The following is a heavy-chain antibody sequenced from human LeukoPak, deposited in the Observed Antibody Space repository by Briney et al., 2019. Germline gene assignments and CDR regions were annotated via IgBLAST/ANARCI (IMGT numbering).Heavy chain of an antibody. CDR3: ARGRVAVRSDAFDI. J-gene: IGHJ3*02. CDR1: GFTFSDYY. Sequence: GGSLRLSCAASGFTFSDYYMSWLRQAPGKGLEWVSYISSSGSTIYYAGSVKGRFTISRDNDKNSLYLQMNSLRAEDTAVYYCARGRVAVRSDAFDIWGQGTMVTVSS. D-gene: IGHD6-19*01. V-gene: IGHV3-11*04. CDR2: ISSSGSTI.